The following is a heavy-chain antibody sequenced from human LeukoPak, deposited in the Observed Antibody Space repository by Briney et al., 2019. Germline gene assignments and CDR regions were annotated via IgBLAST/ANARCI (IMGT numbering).Heavy chain of an antibody. D-gene: IGHD5-24*01. V-gene: IGHV4-39*07. CDR1: GGSISSSSYY. Sequence: SETLSLTCTVSGGSISSSSYYWGWIRQPPGKGLEWIGSIYYSGSTYYNPSLKSRVTISVDTSKNQFSLKLSSVTAADTAVYYCARGRDGYTRWAAFDYWGQGTLVTVSS. CDR3: ARGRDGYTRWAAFDY. J-gene: IGHJ4*02. CDR2: IYYSGST.